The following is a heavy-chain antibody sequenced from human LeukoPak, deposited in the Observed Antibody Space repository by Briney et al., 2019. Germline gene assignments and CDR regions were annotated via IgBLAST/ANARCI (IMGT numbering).Heavy chain of an antibody. V-gene: IGHV3-11*03. J-gene: IGHJ4*02. CDR2: FKTNSGQV. D-gene: IGHD2-2*02. CDR3: ARSIPDYTRFDY. CDR1: GFTFSDYY. Sequence: GGSLRLSCAASGFTFSDYYMSWIRLAPGKGLEWVSTFKTNSGQVYYAESVRGRFTISRDNSKNTVYLQMSSLRAEDTALYYCARSIPDYTRFDYWGQGALVTVSP.